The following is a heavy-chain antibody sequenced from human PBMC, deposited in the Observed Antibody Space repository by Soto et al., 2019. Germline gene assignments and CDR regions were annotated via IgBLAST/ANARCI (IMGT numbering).Heavy chain of an antibody. CDR3: AKLDSSGYYYGGGLEAFDI. Sequence: GGSLRLSCAASGFTVSSKYMSWVRQAPGKGLEWVSAISGSGGSTYYADSEKGRFTISRDNSKNTLYLQMNSLRAEDTAVYYCAKLDSSGYYYGGGLEAFDIWGQGTMVTVSS. V-gene: IGHV3-23*01. CDR1: GFTVSSKY. J-gene: IGHJ3*02. D-gene: IGHD3-22*01. CDR2: ISGSGGST.